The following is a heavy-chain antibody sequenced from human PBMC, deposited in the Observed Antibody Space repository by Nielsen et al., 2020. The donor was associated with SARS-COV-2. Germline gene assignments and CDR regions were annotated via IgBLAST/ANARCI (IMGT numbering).Heavy chain of an antibody. CDR1: GFTFSSYA. J-gene: IGHJ4*02. CDR2: ISYDGSNK. CDR3: ARESILWFGTPYY. D-gene: IGHD3-10*01. V-gene: IGHV3-30-3*01. Sequence: GESLKISCAASGFTFSSYAMHGVRQAPGKGLEWVAVISYDGSNKYYADSVKGRFTISRDNSKNTLYLQMNSLRAEDTAVYYCARESILWFGTPYYWGQGTLVTVSS.